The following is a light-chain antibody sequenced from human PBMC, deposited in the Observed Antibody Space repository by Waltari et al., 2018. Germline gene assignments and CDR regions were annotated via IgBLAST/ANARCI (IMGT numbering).Light chain of an antibody. Sequence: QSALTQPASVSGSPGQSITISCTGTSIDVGSDNLFSWYQQHPGKAPKLMFFEVSERPSGVSNRFSGSKSGNTASLTISGLQAEDEADYYCCSYAGSSTPVVFGGGTKLTVV. CDR1: SIDVGSDNL. J-gene: IGLJ2*01. CDR2: EVS. CDR3: CSYAGSSTPVV. V-gene: IGLV2-23*02.